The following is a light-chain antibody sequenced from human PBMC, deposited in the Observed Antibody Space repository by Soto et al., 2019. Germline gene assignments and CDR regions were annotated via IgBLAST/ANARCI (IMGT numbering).Light chain of an antibody. CDR1: SSNIGAGYD. CDR3: QSYDSSRDVV. CDR2: GNN. Sequence: QSVLTQPPSVSGAPGQRVTISCTGSSSNIGAGYDVHWYQQLPGTAPKLLIYGNNNRPSGVPDRFSGSKSGTAASLAITGLQAEDETAYYCQSYDSSRDVVFGGGTKLTVL. J-gene: IGLJ2*01. V-gene: IGLV1-40*01.